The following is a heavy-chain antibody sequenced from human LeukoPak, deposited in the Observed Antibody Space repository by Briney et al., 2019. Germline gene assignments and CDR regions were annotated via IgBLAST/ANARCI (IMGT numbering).Heavy chain of an antibody. D-gene: IGHD2-15*01. J-gene: IGHJ4*02. CDR2: ISYDGSSK. CDR3: ARGSVGTPPPFDY. CDR1: GFTFSSYA. V-gene: IGHV3-30-3*01. Sequence: PGGSLRLSCAASGFTFSSYAIHWVRQAPGKGLDWVALISYDGSSKYYADSVKGRFTISRDSSTPYLQMNSLRTEDTAVYYCARGSVGTPPPFDYWGQGTLVTVSS.